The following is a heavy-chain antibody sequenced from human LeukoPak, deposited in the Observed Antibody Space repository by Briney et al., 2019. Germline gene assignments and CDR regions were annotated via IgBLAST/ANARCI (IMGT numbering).Heavy chain of an antibody. CDR1: GFTFDDYA. Sequence: GGSLRLSCAASGFTFDDYAVHWVRQAPGKGLEWVSGISWNSGNIDYADSVKGRFTISRDNSKNTLYLQMNSLRAEDTAVYYCARGIQPLDYWGQGTLVTVSS. V-gene: IGHV3-9*01. J-gene: IGHJ4*02. CDR2: ISWNSGNI. D-gene: IGHD5-18*01. CDR3: ARGIQPLDY.